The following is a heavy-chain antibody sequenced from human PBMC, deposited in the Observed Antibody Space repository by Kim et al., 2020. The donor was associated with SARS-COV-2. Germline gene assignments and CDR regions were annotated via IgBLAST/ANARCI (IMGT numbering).Heavy chain of an antibody. J-gene: IGHJ6*02. V-gene: IGHV1-3*01. Sequence: ASVKVSCKASGYTFTSYTMHWVRQAPGQRLEWMGWINSGNGNTVYSQKFQGRVTITRDTSASTAYMEPSSLRSEDTAVYYCARDHAATGDTFYYYGMDVWGLGTTVTVSS. D-gene: IGHD2-21*02. CDR3: ARDHAATGDTFYYYGMDV. CDR1: GYTFTSYT. CDR2: INSGNGNT.